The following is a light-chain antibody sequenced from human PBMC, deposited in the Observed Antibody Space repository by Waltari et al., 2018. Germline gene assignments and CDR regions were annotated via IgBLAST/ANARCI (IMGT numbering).Light chain of an antibody. CDR1: QSVGRA. Sequence: EIVLTQSPGTLALSPGERATLSCRASQSVGRALAWYQQKPGQAPRLLIYDAFSRATGISDKFMGSWSGTDFTRTISRVGPEDFAVYFCQMYVRLPVTFGQGTKVEVK. V-gene: IGKV3-20*01. J-gene: IGKJ1*01. CDR2: DAF. CDR3: QMYVRLPVT.